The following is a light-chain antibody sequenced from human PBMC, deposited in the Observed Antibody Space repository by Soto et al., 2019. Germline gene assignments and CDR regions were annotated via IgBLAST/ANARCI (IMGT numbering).Light chain of an antibody. V-gene: IGLV2-14*01. CDR3: SSQTSSDTHV. Sequence: HSALTQPASVSGSPGQSITISCTGTSSDVGRYNYVSWYQQHPDKAPKLMIYEVSHRPSGVSNRFSGSKSGNTASLTISGLQAEDEANYYCSSQTSSDTHVFGTGTKLTVL. J-gene: IGLJ1*01. CDR1: SSDVGRYNY. CDR2: EVS.